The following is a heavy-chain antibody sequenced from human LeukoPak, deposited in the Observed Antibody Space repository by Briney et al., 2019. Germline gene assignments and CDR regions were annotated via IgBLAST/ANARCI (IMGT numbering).Heavy chain of an antibody. CDR3: ARDYYDSSGYDAFDI. CDR1: GFTFSSYW. V-gene: IGHV3-7*03. J-gene: IGHJ3*02. D-gene: IGHD3-22*01. CDR2: IKQGGSEK. Sequence: GGSLRLSYAASGFTFSSYWMSWVRQAPGKGLEWVANIKQGGSEKYYVDPVKGRFTISRDNAKNSLYLQMNSLRAEDTAVYYCARDYYDSSGYDAFDIWGQGTMVTVSS.